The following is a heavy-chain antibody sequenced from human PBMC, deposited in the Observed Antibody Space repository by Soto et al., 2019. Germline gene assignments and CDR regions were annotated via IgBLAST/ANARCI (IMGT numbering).Heavy chain of an antibody. Sequence: SETLSLTSAVAGYSISSSNWWGWIRQPPGKGLEWIGYIYYGGTTYYNPSLKSRVTMSVETSKNQFSLKLTSVTAVDTAVYYFGRREFQGPFEYWGQGAQVTVSS. CDR2: IYYGGTT. V-gene: IGHV4-28*01. D-gene: IGHD3-10*01. CDR1: GYSISSSNW. J-gene: IGHJ4*02. CDR3: GRREFQGPFEY.